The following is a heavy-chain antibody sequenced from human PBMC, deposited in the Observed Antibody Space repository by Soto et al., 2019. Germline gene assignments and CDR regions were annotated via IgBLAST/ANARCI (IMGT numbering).Heavy chain of an antibody. V-gene: IGHV3-23*01. Sequence: GGSLRLSCAASGFTFSSYAMTWVRQAPGKGLEWVSVISGSGGSTYFADSVKGRFTISRDNSKNTLYLQMSSLRAEDTALYYCAKEYDSSSYYPDYWGQGTLVTVSS. CDR1: GFTFSSYA. CDR2: ISGSGGST. CDR3: AKEYDSSSYYPDY. D-gene: IGHD3-22*01. J-gene: IGHJ4*02.